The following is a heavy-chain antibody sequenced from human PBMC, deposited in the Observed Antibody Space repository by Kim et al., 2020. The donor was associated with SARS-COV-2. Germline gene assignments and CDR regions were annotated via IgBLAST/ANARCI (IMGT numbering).Heavy chain of an antibody. V-gene: IGHV3-11*04. J-gene: IGHJ4*02. Sequence: YADSVKGRFTISRDNAKNSLYLQMNSLRAEDTAVYYCARDRPITYSSSDYWGQGTLVTVSS. D-gene: IGHD6-13*01. CDR3: ARDRPITYSSSDY.